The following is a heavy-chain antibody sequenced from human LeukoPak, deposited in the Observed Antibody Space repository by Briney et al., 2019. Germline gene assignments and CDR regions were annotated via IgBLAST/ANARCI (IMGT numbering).Heavy chain of an antibody. V-gene: IGHV3-7*01. CDR2: IKQDGSEK. J-gene: IGHJ4*02. CDR1: GFTFSSYW. D-gene: IGHD5-18*01. CDR3: ASPRGIQLWLHY. Sequence: GGSLRLSCAASGFTFSSYWMSWVRKAPGKGLKWVANIKQDGSEKYYVDSVKGRFTISRDNAKNSLYLQMNSLRAEDTAVYYCASPRGIQLWLHYWGQGTLVTVSS.